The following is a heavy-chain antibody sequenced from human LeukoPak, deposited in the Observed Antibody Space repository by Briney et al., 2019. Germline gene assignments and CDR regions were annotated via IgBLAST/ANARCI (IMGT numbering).Heavy chain of an antibody. CDR2: IYYSGST. D-gene: IGHD3-10*01. CDR3: ARGVDYYGV. CDR1: GGSISSYY. V-gene: IGHV4-59*08. Sequence: PSETLSLTCTVSGGSISSYYWSWIRQPPGKGLEWIGYIYYSGSTNYNPSLKSRVTISVDTSKNQFSLKLSSVTVADTAVYYCARGVDYYGVWGQGTLVTVSS. J-gene: IGHJ4*02.